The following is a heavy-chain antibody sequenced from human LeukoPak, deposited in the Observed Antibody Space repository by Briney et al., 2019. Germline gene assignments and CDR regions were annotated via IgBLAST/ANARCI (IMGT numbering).Heavy chain of an antibody. CDR3: VRDQDWAFDY. CDR2: INTKSKAI. D-gene: IGHD3-9*01. Sequence: GGSLRLSCAASGFTFSSYTMNWIRQAPGKRLEWISFINTKSKAIYYADSVKGRFTISRDNARNLLHPQMNSLRAEDTALYFCVRDQDWAFDYWGQGTLVTVSS. CDR1: GFTFSSYT. V-gene: IGHV3-48*01. J-gene: IGHJ4*02.